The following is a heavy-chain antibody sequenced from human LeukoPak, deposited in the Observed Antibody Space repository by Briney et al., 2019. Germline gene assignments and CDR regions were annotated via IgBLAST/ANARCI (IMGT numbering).Heavy chain of an antibody. CDR3: AREAFAVAGTHNYYCYYYMDV. CDR1: GYTFTGYY. CDR2: INAGYGNT. V-gene: IGHV1-3*03. J-gene: IGHJ6*03. Sequence: ASVKVSCKASGYTFTGYYMHWVRQAPGQGLEWMGWINAGYGNTKYSQEFQGRVTITRDTSASTAYMELSSLRSEDMAVYYCAREAFAVAGTHNYYCYYYMDVWGKGTTVTVSS. D-gene: IGHD6-19*01.